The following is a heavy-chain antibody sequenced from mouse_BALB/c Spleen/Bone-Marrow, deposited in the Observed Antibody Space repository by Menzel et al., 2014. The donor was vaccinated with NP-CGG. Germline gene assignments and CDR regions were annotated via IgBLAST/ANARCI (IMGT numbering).Heavy chain of an antibody. CDR2: IYPSDSYT. J-gene: IGHJ2*01. Sequence: QVQLKQSGAELVRPGASVKLSCKASGYTFTSYWINWVKQRPGQGLEWIGNIYPSDSYTNYNQKFKDKATLTVDKSSSTACMQLSSPTSEDSAVCYCTRSYGSSYEYYFDYWGQGTTLTVSS. D-gene: IGHD1-1*01. CDR3: TRSYGSSYEYYFDY. CDR1: GYTFTSYW. V-gene: IGHV1-69*02.